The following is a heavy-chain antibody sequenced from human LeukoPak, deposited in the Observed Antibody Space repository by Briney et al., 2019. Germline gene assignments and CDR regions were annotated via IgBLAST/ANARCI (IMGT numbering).Heavy chain of an antibody. Sequence: GESLKISCKGFGYSFTSYWIAWVRQMPGKGLEWMGLIYPSNSDTKYSPPFQGQVTISADKSISTAYLQWSNLKASDTAMYYCARRYTIFGVITIDYRGQGTLVTVSS. CDR3: ARRYTIFGVITIDY. D-gene: IGHD3-3*01. V-gene: IGHV5-51*01. CDR1: GYSFTSYW. J-gene: IGHJ4*02. CDR2: IYPSNSDT.